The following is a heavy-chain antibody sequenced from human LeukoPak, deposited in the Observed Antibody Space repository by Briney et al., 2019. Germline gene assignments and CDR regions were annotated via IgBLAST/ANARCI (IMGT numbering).Heavy chain of an antibody. CDR3: SRGIGAGNYHYGWFDP. J-gene: IGHJ5*02. Sequence: SESLSLTCTVSGASISIGDYHWNWIRQPPGTGLEWFGFIHDSGSTYYNPSLKTRFRISREMSKNQLSLMLSSVTAADTTVYYCSRGIGAGNYHYGWFDPWGQGTLVSVSS. CDR2: IHDSGST. CDR1: GASISIGDYH. D-gene: IGHD3-10*01. V-gene: IGHV4-30-4*01.